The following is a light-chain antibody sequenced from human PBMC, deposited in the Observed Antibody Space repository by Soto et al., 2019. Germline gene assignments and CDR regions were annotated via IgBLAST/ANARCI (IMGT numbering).Light chain of an antibody. CDR2: DAS. Sequence: EIVLTQSPATLSLSPGARATLSFRASQSVSSYLAWYQQKPGQAPRLLIYDASNRATGIPARFSGSGSGTDFTLTISSLEPEDFAVYYCQQRSNWTPITCGQGTRLEIK. V-gene: IGKV3-11*01. CDR1: QSVSSY. J-gene: IGKJ5*01. CDR3: QQRSNWTPIT.